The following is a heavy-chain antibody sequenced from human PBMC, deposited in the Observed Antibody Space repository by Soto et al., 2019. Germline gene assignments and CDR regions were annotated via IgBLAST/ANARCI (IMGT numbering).Heavy chain of an antibody. V-gene: IGHV3-30*18. CDR2: ISYDGSNK. D-gene: IGHD6-6*01. CDR1: GFTFSSYG. J-gene: IGHJ4*02. CDR3: AKVAAARLLSDY. Sequence: GWSLRLSCAASGFTFSSYGMHWVRQAPGKGLEWVAVISYDGSNKYYADSVKGRFTISRDNSKNTLYLQMNSLRAEDTAVYYCAKVAAARLLSDYWGQGTLVTVSS.